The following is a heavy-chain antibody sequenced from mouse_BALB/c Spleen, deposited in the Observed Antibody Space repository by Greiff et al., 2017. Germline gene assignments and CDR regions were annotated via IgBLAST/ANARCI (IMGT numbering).Heavy chain of an antibody. V-gene: IGHV1-63*02. CDR2: IYPGGGYT. CDR1: GYTFTNYW. J-gene: IGHJ2*01. D-gene: IGHD2-4*01. CDR3: ARLGMKITTKTDPLFDY. Sequence: QVHVKQSGAELVRPGTSVKMSCKAAGYTFTNYWIGWVKQRPGHGLEWIGDIYPGGGYTNYNEKFKGKATLTADTSSSTAYMQLSSLTSEDSAIYYCARLGMKITTKTDPLFDYWGQGTTLTVSS.